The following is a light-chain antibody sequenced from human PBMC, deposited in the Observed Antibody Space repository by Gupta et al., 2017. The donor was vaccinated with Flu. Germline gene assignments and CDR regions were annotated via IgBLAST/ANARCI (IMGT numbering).Light chain of an antibody. Sequence: DIVMTQSPRSLSVTPGEPASISCRSTETLLYSDGNHYLDWYLQKPGQSPQLLIYLGSNRASGVPDTFSGSESGTEFTLRISRVEAADVGIYYCRQAIQSPATFGQGTKVEFK. J-gene: IGKJ1*01. CDR3: RQAIQSPAT. CDR1: ETLLYSDGNHY. V-gene: IGKV2-28*01. CDR2: LGS.